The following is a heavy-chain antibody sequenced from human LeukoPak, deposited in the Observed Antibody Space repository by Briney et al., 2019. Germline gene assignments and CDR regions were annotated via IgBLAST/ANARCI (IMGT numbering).Heavy chain of an antibody. CDR3: ARDGMVRGVIIRNYYYMDV. CDR1: GFTFSSYG. V-gene: IGHV3-30*02. CDR2: IRSDGSNK. J-gene: IGHJ6*03. Sequence: GGSLRLSCAASGFTFSSYGMHWVRQAPGKGLEWVAFIRSDGSNKYSADSVKGRFTISRDNAKNSLYLQMNSLRAEDTAVYYCARDGMVRGVIIRNYYYMDVWGKGTTVTISS. D-gene: IGHD3-10*01.